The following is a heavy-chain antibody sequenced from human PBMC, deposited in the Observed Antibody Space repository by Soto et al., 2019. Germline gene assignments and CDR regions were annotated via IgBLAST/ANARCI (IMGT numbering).Heavy chain of an antibody. J-gene: IGHJ4*02. CDR2: INQDGGEK. CDR1: GFTFSSHW. V-gene: IGHV3-7*04. CDR3: ARDRGWYRFAL. Sequence: EVQLVESGGGLVQSGGSLRLSCAASGFTFSSHWMGWVRQAPGKGLEWVADINQDGGEKYYVDSLKGRFTISRDNAKNSRYLQVNSLRAEDTAVYYCARDRGWYRFALWGQGTLVTVSS. D-gene: IGHD6-19*01.